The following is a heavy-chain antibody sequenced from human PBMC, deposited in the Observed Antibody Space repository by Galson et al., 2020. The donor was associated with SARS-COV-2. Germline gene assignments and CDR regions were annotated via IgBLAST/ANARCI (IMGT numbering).Heavy chain of an antibody. CDR3: VKVDPVTYTTGWIPFDY. V-gene: IGHV4-38-2*02. Sequence: SETLSLTCSVSGSSITSGYYWGWIRQSPGRGLEWIGNIYQNGEAHYNPSLKSRATISLDRSKNQFSLELTSATAADTAVYYCVKVDPVTYTTGWIPFDYWGQGTLVSVSS. D-gene: IGHD6-19*01. J-gene: IGHJ4*02. CDR1: GSSITSGYY. CDR2: IYQNGEA.